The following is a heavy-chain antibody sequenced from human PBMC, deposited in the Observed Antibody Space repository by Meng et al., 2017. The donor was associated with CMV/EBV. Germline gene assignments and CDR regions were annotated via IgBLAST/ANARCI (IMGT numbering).Heavy chain of an antibody. J-gene: IGHJ6*02. CDR1: GFTFSSYA. D-gene: IGHD4-17*01. CDR2: IYSDSINT. CDR3: AKDRHYGDSQYFYGLGV. Sequence: GGSLRLSCAASGFTFSSYAMTWVRQAPGKRLEWVSVIYSDSINTYYADSVKGRFTFYRDDSKNMLYLQMNSLRVEDTAVYYCAKDRHYGDSQYFYGLGVWGQGTTVTVSS. V-gene: IGHV3-23*03.